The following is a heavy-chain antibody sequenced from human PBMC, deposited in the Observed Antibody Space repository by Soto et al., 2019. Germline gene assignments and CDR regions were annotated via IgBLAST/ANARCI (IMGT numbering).Heavy chain of an antibody. J-gene: IGHJ4*02. Sequence: PGGSLRLSCAASGFTFDDYAMHWVRQAPGKGLEWVSGISWNSGSIGYADSVKGRFTISRDNAKNSLYLQMNSLRAEDTALYYCAKDSDRYSGYSSCSDYWGQGTLVTVSS. CDR2: ISWNSGSI. D-gene: IGHD5-12*01. CDR1: GFTFDDYA. CDR3: AKDSDRYSGYSSCSDY. V-gene: IGHV3-9*01.